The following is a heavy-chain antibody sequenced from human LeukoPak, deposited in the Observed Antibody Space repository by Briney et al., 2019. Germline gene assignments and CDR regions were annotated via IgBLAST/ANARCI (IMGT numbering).Heavy chain of an antibody. CDR1: GFTFSTYW. CDR2: FNSDGFTT. Sequence: GGSLRLSCAASGFTFSTYWMHWVRQAPGKGRAWVSRFNSDGFTTNYADSVKGRFTISRDNAKNTLYLQMNSLRAEDTAVYYCTSGISVASTRGYFDYWGQGTLVTVSS. CDR3: TSGISVASTRGYFDY. D-gene: IGHD6-19*01. J-gene: IGHJ4*02. V-gene: IGHV3-74*01.